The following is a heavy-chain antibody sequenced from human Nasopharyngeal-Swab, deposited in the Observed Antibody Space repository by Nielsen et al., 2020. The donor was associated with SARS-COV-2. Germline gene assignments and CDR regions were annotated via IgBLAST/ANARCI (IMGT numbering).Heavy chain of an antibody. J-gene: IGHJ4*02. CDR1: GGSISSSSYY. CDR2: IYYSGST. Sequence: SETLSLTCTVSGGSISSSSYYWGWIRQPPGKGLEWIGSIYYSGSTYYNPSLKSRVTISVDTSKNQFSLKLSSVTAADTAVYYCARALCGVRFLEWSPYPNPSSWCGNYYFDYWGQGTLVTVSS. CDR3: ARALCGVRFLEWSPYPNPSSWCGNYYFDY. D-gene: IGHD3-3*01. V-gene: IGHV4-39*07.